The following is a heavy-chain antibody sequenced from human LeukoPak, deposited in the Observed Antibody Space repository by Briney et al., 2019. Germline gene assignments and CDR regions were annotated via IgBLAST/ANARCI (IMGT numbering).Heavy chain of an antibody. J-gene: IGHJ4*02. D-gene: IGHD6-13*01. V-gene: IGHV4-59*01. CDR3: ARVRRSIAAAGTNVVGYFDY. CDR2: IYYSGST. CDR1: GGSFSGYY. Sequence: PSETLSLTCAVYGGSFSGYYWSWIRQPPGKGLEWIGYIYYSGSTNYNPSLKSRVTISVDTSKNQFSLKLSSVTAADTAVYYCARVRRSIAAAGTNVVGYFDYWGQGTLVTVSS.